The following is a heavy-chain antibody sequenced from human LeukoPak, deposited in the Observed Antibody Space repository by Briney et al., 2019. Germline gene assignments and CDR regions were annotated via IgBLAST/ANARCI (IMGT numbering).Heavy chain of an antibody. D-gene: IGHD3-22*01. CDR1: GFTFSSYS. CDR2: ISSSSSYI. CDR3: ARALDDSSGYDDY. Sequence: GGSLRLSCAASGFTFSSYSMNWVRQAPGKGLEWVSSISSSSSYIYYADSVKGRFTISRDNAKNSLYLQMNSLRAEDTAVYYCARALDDSSGYDDYWGQGTLVTVSS. V-gene: IGHV3-21*01. J-gene: IGHJ4*02.